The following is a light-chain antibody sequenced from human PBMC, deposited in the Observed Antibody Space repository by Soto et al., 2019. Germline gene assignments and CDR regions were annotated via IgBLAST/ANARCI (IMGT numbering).Light chain of an antibody. J-gene: IGKJ2*01. CDR1: QTIRNF. V-gene: IGKV1-39*01. CDR3: QQSYSIPYT. CDR2: AAS. Sequence: DIQMTQSPSSLSASVGDRVSITCRANQTIRNFLQWYQQKPGKVPKFLIYAASCLVDGVPSRFSGSGSGADFTLTISSLQPEDFATYYCQQSYSIPYTFGQGTKLDIK.